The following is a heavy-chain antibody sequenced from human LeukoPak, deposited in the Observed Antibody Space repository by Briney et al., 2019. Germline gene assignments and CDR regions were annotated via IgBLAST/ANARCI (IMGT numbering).Heavy chain of an antibody. J-gene: IGHJ4*02. D-gene: IGHD6-19*01. CDR1: GFTFRSYT. CDR2: ISSRGSSI. Sequence: GGSLRLSCAASGFTFRSYTMSWVRQAPGKGLEWVSYISSRGSSIQYADSVKGRFAISRDNAKNSLYLQMDSLRDDDTAVYYCATTYNSGWYFDYWGQGTLVTVSS. CDR3: ATTYNSGWYFDY. V-gene: IGHV3-48*02.